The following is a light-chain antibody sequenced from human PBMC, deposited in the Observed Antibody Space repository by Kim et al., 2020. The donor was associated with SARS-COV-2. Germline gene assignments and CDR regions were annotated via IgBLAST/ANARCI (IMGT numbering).Light chain of an antibody. CDR1: QSLLHSKGYNY. J-gene: IGKJ4*01. V-gene: IGKV2-28*01. CDR2: LGS. Sequence: PAAIPCRSSQSLLHSKGYNYLDWYLQQPGQSPQLLIYLGSNRASGVPDRFSGSGSGTDFTLKISRVEAEDVGVYYCMQALQTPLTFGGGTKVDIK. CDR3: MQALQTPLT.